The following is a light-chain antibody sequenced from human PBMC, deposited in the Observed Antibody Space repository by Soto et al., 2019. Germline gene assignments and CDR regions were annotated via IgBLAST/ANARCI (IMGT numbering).Light chain of an antibody. Sequence: QSALTQPPSASGSPGQLVTISCTGTSTDIGGYNFVSWYQQQPGKAPTLLIYEVYKRPSGVPDRFSGSKSGNTASLTVSGLQADDEADYYCTPFARSEDPCVVFGGGTKLTVL. CDR2: EVY. CDR1: STDIGGYNF. J-gene: IGLJ2*01. V-gene: IGLV2-8*01. CDR3: TPFARSEDPCVV.